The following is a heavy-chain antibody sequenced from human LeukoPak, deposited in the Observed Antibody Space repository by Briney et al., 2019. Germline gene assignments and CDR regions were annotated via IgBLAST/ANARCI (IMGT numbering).Heavy chain of an antibody. J-gene: IGHJ4*01. Sequence: SQTLSLTRTVSGGSISSGDYYWSWIRQPPGKGLEWIGYIYYSGITYYNPSLKSRVTISVDTSKNQFSLKLRSVTAADTAVYYCARERRGMTQLDYWGQGTLVTVSS. CDR2: IYYSGIT. V-gene: IGHV4-30-4*01. CDR1: GGSISSGDYY. CDR3: ARERRGMTQLDY.